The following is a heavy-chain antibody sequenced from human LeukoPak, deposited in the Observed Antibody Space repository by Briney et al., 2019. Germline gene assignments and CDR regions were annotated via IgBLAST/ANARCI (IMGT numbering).Heavy chain of an antibody. J-gene: IGHJ5*02. D-gene: IGHD3-16*01. CDR1: GFTFSSYG. CDR3: AKGAEYVMLRSWFDP. V-gene: IGHV3-30*18. Sequence: QPGGYLRLSCAASGFTFSSYGMHWVRQAPGKGLEWVAVISYDGSNKYYADSVKGRFTISRDNSKNTLYLQMNSLRAEDTAVYYCAKGAEYVMLRSWFDPWGQGTLVTVSS. CDR2: ISYDGSNK.